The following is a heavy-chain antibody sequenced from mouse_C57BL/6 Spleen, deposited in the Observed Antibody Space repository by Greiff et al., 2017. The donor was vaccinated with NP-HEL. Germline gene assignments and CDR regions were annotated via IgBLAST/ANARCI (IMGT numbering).Heavy chain of an antibody. CDR3: ARPPPLSDAMDY. Sequence: QVQLQQPGAELVKPGASVKLSCKASGYTFTSYWMHWVKQRPGQGLEWIGMIHPNSGSTNYNEKFKTKATLTVDKSSSTAYMQLSSLTSEDSAVYYCARPPPLSDAMDYWGQGTSVTVSS. J-gene: IGHJ4*01. CDR1: GYTFTSYW. D-gene: IGHD2-3*01. V-gene: IGHV1-64*01. CDR2: IHPNSGST.